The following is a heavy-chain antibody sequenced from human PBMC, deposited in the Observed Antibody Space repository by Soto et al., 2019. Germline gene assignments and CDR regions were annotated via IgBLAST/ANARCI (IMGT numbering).Heavy chain of an antibody. CDR2: IYYRGST. D-gene: IGHD1-26*01. Sequence: SETLSLTCTVSGGSISSSSYYWGWIRQPPGKGLEWIGSIYYRGSTYYNPSLKSRVTISVDTSKNHFSLKLSSVTAADTAVYYCATQEVGGSYVYTFDPWGQGTLVTVSS. CDR3: ATQEVGGSYVYTFDP. CDR1: GGSISSSSYY. V-gene: IGHV4-39*02. J-gene: IGHJ5*02.